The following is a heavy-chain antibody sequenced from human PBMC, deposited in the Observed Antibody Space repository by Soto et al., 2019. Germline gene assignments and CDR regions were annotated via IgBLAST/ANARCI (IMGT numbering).Heavy chain of an antibody. V-gene: IGHV1-69*13. Sequence: SMKVSCKASGGTFSIYAISWVRQAPGQGLEWMGGIIPIFGTANYAQKFQGRVTITADESTSTAYMELSSLRSEDTAVYYCARVLGDSSSPDWGYYYYGMDVWGQGTTVTVSS. CDR1: GGTFSIYA. D-gene: IGHD6-6*01. J-gene: IGHJ6*02. CDR3: ARVLGDSSSPDWGYYYYGMDV. CDR2: IIPIFGTA.